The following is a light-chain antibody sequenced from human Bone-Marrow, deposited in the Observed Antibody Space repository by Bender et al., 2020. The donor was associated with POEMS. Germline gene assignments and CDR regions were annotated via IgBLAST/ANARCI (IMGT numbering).Light chain of an antibody. CDR2: ANT. V-gene: IGLV1-40*01. CDR1: SSNIGARFD. CDR3: QSYDSSLSVV. J-gene: IGLJ2*01. Sequence: QSVLTQPPSASGTPGQRVTISCTGSSSNIGARFDVHWYQQLPGTAPKLLIYANTNRPSGVPDRFSGSKSGTSASLAITGLQADDEADYYCQSYDSSLSVVFGGGTKLTVL.